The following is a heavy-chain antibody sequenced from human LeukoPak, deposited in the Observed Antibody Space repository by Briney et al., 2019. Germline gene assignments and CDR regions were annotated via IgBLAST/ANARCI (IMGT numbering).Heavy chain of an antibody. CDR1: GGSISSYY. Sequence: PSETLSLTCTVSGGSISSYYWSWIRQPPGKGLEWIGYIYYSGSTNYNPSLKSRVTISVDTSRNQFSLKLSSVTAADTAVYYCARASWWFGNYYYMDVWGKGTTVTISS. CDR3: ARASWWFGNYYYMDV. J-gene: IGHJ6*03. D-gene: IGHD2-8*02. V-gene: IGHV4-59*01. CDR2: IYYSGST.